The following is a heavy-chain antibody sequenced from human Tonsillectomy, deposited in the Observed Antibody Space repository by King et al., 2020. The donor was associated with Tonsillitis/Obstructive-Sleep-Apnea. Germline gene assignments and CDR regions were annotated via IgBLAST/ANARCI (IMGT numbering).Heavy chain of an antibody. CDR2: IDPSDSYT. V-gene: IGHV5-10-1*03. D-gene: IGHD2-2*02. CDR3: ARLAERYCSSTSCYSDAFDI. CDR1: GYSFTSYW. Sequence: VQLVESGAEVKKPGESLRISCTGSGYSFTSYWISWVRQMPGKGLEWMGKIDPSDSYTNYSPSFQGHVTISLDKSISTAYLQWSSLKASDTAMYYCARLAERYCSSTSCYSDAFDIWGQGTMVIVSS. J-gene: IGHJ3*02.